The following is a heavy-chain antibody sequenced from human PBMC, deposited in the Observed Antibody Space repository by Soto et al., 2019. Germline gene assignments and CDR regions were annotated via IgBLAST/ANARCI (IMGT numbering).Heavy chain of an antibody. CDR2: FDPEDGET. V-gene: IGHV1-24*01. Sequence: ASVKVSCKGSGYTLSELPIHWVRQAPGKGLEWMGGFDPEDGETVYARKFQGRVAMTEDTSTDTACMELSSLRSEDTAVYYCTTLSDDFSRGPNNWFDPWGQGTLVTVSS. CDR1: GYTLSELP. J-gene: IGHJ5*02. D-gene: IGHD3-3*01. CDR3: TTLSDDFSRGPNNWFDP.